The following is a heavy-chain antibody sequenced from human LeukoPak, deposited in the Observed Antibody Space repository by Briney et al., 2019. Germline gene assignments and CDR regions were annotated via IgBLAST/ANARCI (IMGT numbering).Heavy chain of an antibody. CDR3: ARVERYYDSSGYYFGY. D-gene: IGHD3-22*01. Sequence: PSETLSLTCTVSGGSISSYYWSWIRQPPGKGLEWIGYIYYSGSTNYNPSLKSRVTISVDTSKNQFSLKLSSVTAADTAVYYCARVERYYDSSGYYFGYWGQGTLVTVSS. CDR2: IYYSGST. V-gene: IGHV4-59*08. CDR1: GGSISSYY. J-gene: IGHJ4*02.